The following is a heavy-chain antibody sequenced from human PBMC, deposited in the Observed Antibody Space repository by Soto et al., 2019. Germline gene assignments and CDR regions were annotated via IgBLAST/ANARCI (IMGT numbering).Heavy chain of an antibody. D-gene: IGHD4-17*01. CDR3: AGEPDHPYGGNPQDVDY. V-gene: IGHV4-4*02. J-gene: IGHJ4*02. Sequence: SETLSLTCAVSGGSISSSNWWSWVRQPPGKGLEWIGVIYHSGSTNYNPSLKSRVTISVDKSKNHFSLKLSTVTAADTAVYYCAGEPDHPYGGNPQDVDYWGQGTLVTVSS. CDR2: IYHSGST. CDR1: GGSISSSNW.